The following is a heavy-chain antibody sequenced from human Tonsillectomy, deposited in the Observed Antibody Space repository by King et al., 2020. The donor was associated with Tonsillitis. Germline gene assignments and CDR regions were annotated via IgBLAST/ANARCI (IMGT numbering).Heavy chain of an antibody. Sequence: VQLVEAGAGVKKPWESLKISCKGSGYSFTSYWIGWVRQMPGKGLEWMGFIYSGDSDTRYSPSFQGQVTIPADKSISTAYLQWSSPQASDTAMYYCARQGGGGDAFDIWGQGTMVTVSS. CDR3: ARQGGGGDAFDI. D-gene: IGHD2-15*01. CDR2: IYSGDSDT. V-gene: IGHV5-51*01. CDR1: GYSFTSYW. J-gene: IGHJ3*02.